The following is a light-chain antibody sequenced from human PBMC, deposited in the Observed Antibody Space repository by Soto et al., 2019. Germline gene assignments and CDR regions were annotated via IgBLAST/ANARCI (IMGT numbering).Light chain of an antibody. CDR3: HQYNNSPLP. V-gene: IGKV3-15*01. J-gene: IGKJ4*01. CDR2: GTS. CDR1: QTVSGN. Sequence: EIVMTQSPATLSVSPGEGATLSCRASQTVSGNLAWYQQKPGQAPRLLIYGTSTRATGIPARLSGSGSGKEFTLTISSLQYEDFAVYYCHQYNNSPLPFGGGTKLEIK.